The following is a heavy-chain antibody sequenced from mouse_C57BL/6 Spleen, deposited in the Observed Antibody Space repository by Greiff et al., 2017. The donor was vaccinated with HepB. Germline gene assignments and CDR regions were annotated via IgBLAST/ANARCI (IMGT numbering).Heavy chain of an antibody. CDR1: GFNIKDDY. CDR2: IDPENGDT. Sequence: VQLQQSGAELVRPGASVKLSCTASGFNIKDDYMHWVKQRPEQGLEWIGWIDPENGDTEYASKFQGKATITADTSSNTAYLQLSSLTFEDTAVYYCTSDYSNPFAYWGQGTLVTVSA. CDR3: TSDYSNPFAY. V-gene: IGHV14-4*01. J-gene: IGHJ3*01. D-gene: IGHD2-5*01.